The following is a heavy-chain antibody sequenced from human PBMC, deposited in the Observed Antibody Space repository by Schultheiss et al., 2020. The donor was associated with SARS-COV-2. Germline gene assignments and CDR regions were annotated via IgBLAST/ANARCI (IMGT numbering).Heavy chain of an antibody. Sequence: ASVKVSCKTSGYIFTNYGISWVRQAPGQGLEWMGWINPNSGGTNYAQKFQGRVTMTRDTSISTAYMELSRLRSDDTAVYYCARDRGTTGTTPANWFDPWGQGTLVTVSS. D-gene: IGHD1-1*01. J-gene: IGHJ5*02. CDR2: INPNSGGT. V-gene: IGHV1-2*02. CDR1: GYIFTNYG. CDR3: ARDRGTTGTTPANWFDP.